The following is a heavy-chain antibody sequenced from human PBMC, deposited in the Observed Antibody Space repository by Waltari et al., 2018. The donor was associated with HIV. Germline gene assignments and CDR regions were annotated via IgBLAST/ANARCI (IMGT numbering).Heavy chain of an antibody. Sequence: VQPKTEMGKPGATVRLSCRVSGFLSADHYKHWVRQGPRQKLEWIGKTNAGDGDASSSRKFQARVTLTRVLFPGTFYLDLMSLRSADPAVYFCARACLRGLVQDFDIWGQGT. D-gene: IGHD2-8*02. J-gene: IGHJ4*02. CDR3: ARACLRGLVQDFDI. CDR1: GFLSADHY. CDR2: TNAGDGDA. V-gene: IGHV1-46*01.